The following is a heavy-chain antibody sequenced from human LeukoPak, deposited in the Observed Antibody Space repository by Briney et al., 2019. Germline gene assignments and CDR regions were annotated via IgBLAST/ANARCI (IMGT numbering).Heavy chain of an antibody. CDR3: AIQITMIVVVPYFDY. J-gene: IGHJ4*02. Sequence: PGGSLRLSCAASGLTFSDYYMTWIRQAPGKGLEWVSSISGSGTTTYSADSVRGRFTVSRDNAKNSVFLYMNSLRAEDTAVYYCAIQITMIVVVPYFDYWGQGILVTVSS. CDR1: GLTFSDYY. V-gene: IGHV3-11*04. CDR2: ISGSGTTT. D-gene: IGHD3-22*01.